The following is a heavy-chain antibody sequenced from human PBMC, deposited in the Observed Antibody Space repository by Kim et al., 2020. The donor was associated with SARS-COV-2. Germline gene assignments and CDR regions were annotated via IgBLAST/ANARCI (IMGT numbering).Heavy chain of an antibody. Sequence: GGSLRLSCAASGFTFDDYAMHWVRQAPGKGLEWVSGISWNSGSIGYADSVKGRFTISRDNAKNSLYLQMNSLRAEDTALYYCAKALGAMIVADAFDIWGQGTMVTVSS. CDR3: AKALGAMIVADAFDI. J-gene: IGHJ3*02. D-gene: IGHD3-22*01. V-gene: IGHV3-9*01. CDR1: GFTFDDYA. CDR2: ISWNSGSI.